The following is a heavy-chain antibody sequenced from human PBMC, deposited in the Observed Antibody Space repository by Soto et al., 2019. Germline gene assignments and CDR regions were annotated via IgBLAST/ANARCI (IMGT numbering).Heavy chain of an antibody. CDR3: ARGVQLRFLEARYALDYYYGMDV. V-gene: IGHV1-2*02. J-gene: IGHJ6*02. CDR1: GYTFTGYY. Sequence: GASVKVSCKASGYTFTGYYMHWVRQTPGQGLEWMGWINPNSGGTNYAQKFQGRVTMTRDTSISTAYMELSRLRSDDTAVYYCARGVQLRFLEARYALDYYYGMDVWGQGTTVTVSS. D-gene: IGHD3-3*01. CDR2: INPNSGGT.